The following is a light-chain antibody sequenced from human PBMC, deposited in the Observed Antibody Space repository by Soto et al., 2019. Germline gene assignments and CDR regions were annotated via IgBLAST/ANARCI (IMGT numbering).Light chain of an antibody. CDR1: QSVLYSSNNKNY. CDR2: WAS. V-gene: IGKV4-1*01. J-gene: IGKJ3*01. Sequence: DIVMTQSSDSLAVSLGERATINCKSSQSVLYSSNNKNYLAWFQQKPGQPPKLLIYWASTRESGVPDRFSGSGSGTDFTLTISSLQAEDVAVYFCQQYYSTPFTFAPGTKVDIK. CDR3: QQYYSTPFT.